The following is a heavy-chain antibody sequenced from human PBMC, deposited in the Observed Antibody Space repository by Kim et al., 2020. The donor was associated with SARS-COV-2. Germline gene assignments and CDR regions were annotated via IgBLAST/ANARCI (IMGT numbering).Heavy chain of an antibody. CDR1: GGSISSSSYS. J-gene: IGHJ5*02. V-gene: IGHV4-39*01. Sequence: SETLSLTCTVSGGSISSSSYSWDWIRQPPGKGLEWIGNIYYSGSTYYNPSLKSRVTISVDTSKNQLSLKLSSVTAADTAVYYCSSSMVRGVMDKQNWFDPWGQGTLVTVSS. D-gene: IGHD3-10*01. CDR3: SSSMVRGVMDKQNWFDP. CDR2: IYYSGST.